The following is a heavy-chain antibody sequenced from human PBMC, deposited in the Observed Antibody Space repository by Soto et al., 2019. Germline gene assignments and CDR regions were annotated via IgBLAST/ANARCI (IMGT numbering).Heavy chain of an antibody. Sequence: PSETLSLTYAVSSYSISSGYYWGWLRQPPGKGLEWIGSIYHGGSTYYNPPLNSRVTLSIDMTNHHVTLILHAVTAADTAVYYCARVGHWFPYYYDSSPYTFENWFDPWGQGTLVTVSS. CDR1: SYSISSGYY. D-gene: IGHD3-22*01. J-gene: IGHJ5*02. CDR3: ARVGHWFPYYYDSSPYTFENWFDP. V-gene: IGHV4-38-2*01. CDR2: IYHGGST.